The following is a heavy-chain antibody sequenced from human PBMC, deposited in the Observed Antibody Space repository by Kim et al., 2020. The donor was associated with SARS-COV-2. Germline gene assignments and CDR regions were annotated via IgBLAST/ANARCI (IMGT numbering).Heavy chain of an antibody. Sequence: THYNPALKSRVTISVDTSKNQFSLNLISVTAADTAVYYCAYDYGSGFFDFWGRGTLVIVSS. CDR3: AYDYGSGFFDF. CDR2: T. V-gene: IGHV4-34*01. J-gene: IGHJ4*02. D-gene: IGHD3-10*01.